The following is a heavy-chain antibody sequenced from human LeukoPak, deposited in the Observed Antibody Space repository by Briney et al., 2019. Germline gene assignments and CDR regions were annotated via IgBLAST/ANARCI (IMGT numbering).Heavy chain of an antibody. V-gene: IGHV3-30-3*01. D-gene: IGHD3-10*01. Sequence: GGSLRLSCAASGFTFSSYAMHWVRQAPGKGLEWVTVISYDGSNKYYADSVKGRFTISRDNSKNTLYLQMNSLRAEDTAVYYCARDFGSGSYSGTFDYWGQGTLVTVSS. J-gene: IGHJ4*02. CDR1: GFTFSSYA. CDR2: ISYDGSNK. CDR3: ARDFGSGSYSGTFDY.